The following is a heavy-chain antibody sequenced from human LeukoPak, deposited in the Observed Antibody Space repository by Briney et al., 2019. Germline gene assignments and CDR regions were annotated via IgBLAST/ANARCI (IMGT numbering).Heavy chain of an antibody. CDR1: GFTFSSYW. V-gene: IGHV3-7*01. Sequence: PGGSLRLSCAASGFTFSSYWMSWVRQPPGKGLEWVANIKQDGSEKYYVDSVKGRFTISRDNAKNSLYLQMNSLRAEDTAVYYCARDLVVPPAIPFYYYYYMDVWGKGTTVTVSS. CDR3: ARDLVVPPAIPFYYYYYMDV. CDR2: IKQDGSEK. D-gene: IGHD2-2*02. J-gene: IGHJ6*03.